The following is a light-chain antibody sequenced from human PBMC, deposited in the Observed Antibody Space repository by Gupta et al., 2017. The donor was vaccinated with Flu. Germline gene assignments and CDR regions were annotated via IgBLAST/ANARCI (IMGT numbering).Light chain of an antibody. CDR2: EVN. V-gene: IGLV2-14*01. CDR3: SSYTTSSASWV. J-gene: IGLJ3*02. Sequence: QSALTQPASVSGSPGQSITIPCTGTSSDIGAYNYVSWYQQQPGKAPKLMIYEVNNRPSGVSDRFSGSKSGNTASLTISGLQPEDEADYYCSSYTTSSASWVFGGGTRLTVL. CDR1: SSDIGAYNY.